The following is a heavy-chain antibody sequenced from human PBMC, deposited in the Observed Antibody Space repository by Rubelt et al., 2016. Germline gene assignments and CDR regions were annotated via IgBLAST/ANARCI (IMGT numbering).Heavy chain of an antibody. CDR2: IWYDGSNK. CDR3: ARGYLSNSFDY. CDR1: SSYG. Sequence: SSYGMHWVRQAPGKGLEWVAVIWYDGSNKYYADSVKGRFTISRDNSKNTLYLQMNSLRAEDTAVYYCARGYLSNSFDYWGQGTLVTVSS. D-gene: IGHD4-11*01. J-gene: IGHJ4*02. V-gene: IGHV3-33*01.